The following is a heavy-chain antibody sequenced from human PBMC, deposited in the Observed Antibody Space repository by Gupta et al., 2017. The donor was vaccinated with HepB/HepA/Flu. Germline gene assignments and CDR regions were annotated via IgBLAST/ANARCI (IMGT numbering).Heavy chain of an antibody. CDR1: RFTFSSYW. CDR3: ARELGYSNSWSGSYYGMDV. J-gene: IGHJ6*02. V-gene: IGHV3-7*01. D-gene: IGHD6-13*01. CDR2: IKQDGSEK. Sequence: EVQLVESGGGLVQPGGSLRLSCAASRFTFSSYWMSWVRQAPGKGLEWVANIKQDGSEKYYVDSVKGRFTISRDNAKNSLYLQMNSLRAEETAVYYCARELGYSNSWSGSYYGMDVWGQGTTVTVSS.